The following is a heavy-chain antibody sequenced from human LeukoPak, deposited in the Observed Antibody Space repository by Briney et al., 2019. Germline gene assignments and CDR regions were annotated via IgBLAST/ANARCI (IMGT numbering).Heavy chain of an antibody. CDR1: GFSISRYT. Sequence: GGTLRLSCEGSGFSISRYTMSLVHQAPGKGLEWFSAVSGSGTKTYYADSVKGRFTLSSDHSKNALYLQLSSLSREDTAVYYCAKPVLQYYESSGYHPDWYFDLWGRGTLVTVSS. V-gene: IGHV3-23*01. CDR2: VSGSGTKT. D-gene: IGHD3-22*01. J-gene: IGHJ2*01. CDR3: AKPVLQYYESSGYHPDWYFDL.